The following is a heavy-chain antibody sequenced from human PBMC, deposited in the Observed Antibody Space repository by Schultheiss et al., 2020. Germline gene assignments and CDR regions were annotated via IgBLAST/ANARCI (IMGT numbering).Heavy chain of an antibody. V-gene: IGHV3-9*01. CDR2: ISWNSGSI. CDR1: GFTFDDYA. J-gene: IGHJ4*02. D-gene: IGHD3-9*01. CDR3: AKDYSVDILTGSYYFDY. Sequence: GGSLRLSCAASGFTFDDYAMHWVRQAPGKGLEWVSGISWNSGSIGYADSVKGRFTISRDNAKNSLYLQMNSLRAEDTALYYCAKDYSVDILTGSYYFDYWGQGTLVTVSS.